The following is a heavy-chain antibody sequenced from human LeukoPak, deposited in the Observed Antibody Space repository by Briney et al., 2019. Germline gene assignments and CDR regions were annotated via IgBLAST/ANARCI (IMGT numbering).Heavy chain of an antibody. CDR1: GFTFSSYG. V-gene: IGHV3-21*01. J-gene: IGHJ5*02. CDR2: ISSSSIYI. CDR3: ARGAINMIVEAGSWFDP. Sequence: GGSLRLSCAASGFTFSSYGMNWVRQAPEKGLEWVSSISSSSIYIYYADSVKGRFTISRDNAKNSLYLQMNSLRVEDTAVYYCARGAINMIVEAGSWFDPWGQGTLVTVSS. D-gene: IGHD3-22*01.